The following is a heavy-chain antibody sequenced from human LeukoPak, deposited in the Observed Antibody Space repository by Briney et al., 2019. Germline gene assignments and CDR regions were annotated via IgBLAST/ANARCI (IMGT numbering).Heavy chain of an antibody. CDR1: GFTFDDYA. CDR2: ISWNSGSI. J-gene: IGHJ3*02. V-gene: IGHV3-9*01. Sequence: GGSLRLSCAASGFTFDDYAMHWVRQAPGKGLEWVSGISWNSGSIGYADSVKGRFTISRDNAKNSLYLQMNSLRAEDTALYYCAKDKSGGVPAAIAPGDAFDIWGQGTMVTVSS. CDR3: AKDKSGGVPAAIAPGDAFDI. D-gene: IGHD2-2*01.